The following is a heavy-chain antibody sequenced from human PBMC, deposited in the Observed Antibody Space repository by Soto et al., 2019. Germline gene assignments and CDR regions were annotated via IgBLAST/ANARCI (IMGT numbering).Heavy chain of an antibody. D-gene: IGHD3-10*02. CDR1: GFIFSNNG. J-gene: IGHJ4*02. CDR2: MSYDGSDT. Sequence: GGSLRLSXVGSGFIFSNNGMHWVRQTPGKGLEWVAFMSYDGSDTFYADSVKGQFTISRDNSKNTLFLHMSNLRAEDTAMYYCTIVRVADSALDHWGQGTLVTVSS. V-gene: IGHV3-30*02. CDR3: TIVRVADSALDH.